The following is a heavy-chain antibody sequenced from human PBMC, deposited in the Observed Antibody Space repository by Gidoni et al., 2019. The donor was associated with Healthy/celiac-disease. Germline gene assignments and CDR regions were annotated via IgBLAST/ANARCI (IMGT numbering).Heavy chain of an antibody. CDR2: ISSSSSYI. V-gene: IGHV3-21*01. CDR3: ALGDYGDAFDI. J-gene: IGHJ3*02. Sequence: EVQLVESGGGLVKPGGSLLLSCAASGFTFSSYSMNWVRQAPGKGLEWVSSISSSSSYIYYADSVKGRFTISRDNAKNSLYLQMNSLRAEDTAVYYCALGDYGDAFDIWGQGTMVTVSS. CDR1: GFTFSSYS. D-gene: IGHD4-17*01.